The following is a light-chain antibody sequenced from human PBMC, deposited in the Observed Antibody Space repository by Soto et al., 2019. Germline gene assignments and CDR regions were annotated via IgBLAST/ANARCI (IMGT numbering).Light chain of an antibody. CDR1: SSDVGGYDV. CDR2: EVT. J-gene: IGLJ2*01. CDR3: GSKAGSNKHVV. Sequence: QSALTQPASVSGSPGQSITISCTGTSSDVGGYDVVSWYQQHPGKAPKLLISEVTKRPSGVPDRFSGSKSGNTASLTVSGLQADDEADYYCGSKAGSNKHVVFGGGTKLTVL. V-gene: IGLV2-8*01.